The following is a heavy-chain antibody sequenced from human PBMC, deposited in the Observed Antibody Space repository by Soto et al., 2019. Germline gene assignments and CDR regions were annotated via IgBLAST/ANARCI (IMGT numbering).Heavy chain of an antibody. V-gene: IGHV1-18*04. D-gene: IGHD3-3*01. CDR2: ISAYNGNT. CDR3: ARLFNYDFWSGYYADYYYYYGMDV. Sequence: ASVKVSCKASGYTFTSYGISWVRQAPGQGLEWMGWISAYNGNTNYAQKLQGRVTMTTDTSTSTAYMELRSLRSDDTAVYYCARLFNYDFWSGYYADYYYYYGMDVWGQGTPVNVSS. J-gene: IGHJ6*02. CDR1: GYTFTSYG.